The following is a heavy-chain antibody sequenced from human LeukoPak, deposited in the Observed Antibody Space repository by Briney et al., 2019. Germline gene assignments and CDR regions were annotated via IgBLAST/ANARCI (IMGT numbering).Heavy chain of an antibody. D-gene: IGHD3-10*01. Sequence: PGGSLRLSCAASGFTFSSYAMHWVRQAPGKGLEYVSAISSNGGSTYYANSVKGRFTISRDNSKNTLYLQMGSLRAEDMAVYYCARDRSTESGPYYGYVGYYFDYWGQGTLVTVSS. CDR3: ARDRSTESGPYYGYVGYYFDY. V-gene: IGHV3-64*01. CDR2: ISSNGGST. CDR1: GFTFSSYA. J-gene: IGHJ4*02.